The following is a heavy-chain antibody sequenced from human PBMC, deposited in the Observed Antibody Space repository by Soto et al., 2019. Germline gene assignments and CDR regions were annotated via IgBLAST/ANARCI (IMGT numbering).Heavy chain of an antibody. J-gene: IGHJ4*02. CDR3: ARAVPRGTSLDY. Sequence: GGSLRLSCAASGFTFSSYSMNWVRQAPGKGLEWVSSISSSSSYIYYADSVKGRFTISRDNAKNSLYLQMNSLRAEDTAVYYCARAVPRGTSLDYWGQGTLVTVSS. D-gene: IGHD1-26*01. V-gene: IGHV3-21*01. CDR2: ISSSSSYI. CDR1: GFTFSSYS.